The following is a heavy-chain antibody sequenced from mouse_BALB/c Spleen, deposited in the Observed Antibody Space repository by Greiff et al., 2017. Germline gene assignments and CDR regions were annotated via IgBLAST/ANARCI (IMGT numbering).Heavy chain of an antibody. CDR3: ARGDYGYAMDY. J-gene: IGHJ4*01. Sequence: VNLVESGPGLVAPSQSLSITCTVSGFSLTSYGVHWVRQPPGKGLEWLGVIWAGGSTNYNSALMSRLSISKDNSKSQVFLKMNSLQTDDTAMYYCARGDYGYAMDYWGQGTSVTVSS. V-gene: IGHV2-9*02. CDR1: GFSLTSYG. CDR2: IWAGGST. D-gene: IGHD2-13*01.